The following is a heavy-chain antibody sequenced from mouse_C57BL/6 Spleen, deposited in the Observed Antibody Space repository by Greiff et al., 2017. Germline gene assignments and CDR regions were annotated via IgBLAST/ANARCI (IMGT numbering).Heavy chain of an antibody. D-gene: IGHD2-4*01. Sequence: QVQLQQPGAELVRPGSSVKLSCKASGYTFTSYWLDWVKQRPGQGLEWIGNIYPSDSETHYNQKFKDKATLTVDKSSSTAYMQLSSLTSEDSAVYYCARYDYDDYAMDYWGQGTSVTVSS. CDR3: ARYDYDDYAMDY. CDR2: IYPSDSET. CDR1: GYTFTSYW. J-gene: IGHJ4*01. V-gene: IGHV1-61*01.